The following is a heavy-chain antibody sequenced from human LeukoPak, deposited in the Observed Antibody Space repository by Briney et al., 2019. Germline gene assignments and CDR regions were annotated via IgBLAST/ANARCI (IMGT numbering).Heavy chain of an antibody. D-gene: IGHD5-18*01. J-gene: IGHJ4*02. Sequence: PSETLSLTCAVYGGSFSGYYWSWIRQPPGKGLEWIGEINHSGSTNYNPSLKSRVTISVDTSKNQFSLKLSSVTAADTAVYYCARGWLQLWYPSFDYWGQGTLVTVSS. CDR3: ARGWLQLWYPSFDY. CDR1: GGSFSGYY. V-gene: IGHV4-34*01. CDR2: INHSGST.